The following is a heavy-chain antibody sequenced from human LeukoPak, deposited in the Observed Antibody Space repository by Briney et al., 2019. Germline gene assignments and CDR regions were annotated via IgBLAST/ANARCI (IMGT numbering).Heavy chain of an antibody. CDR2: IYYSGST. CDR3: ARQTSSDSSGYYPADFDY. Sequence: SETLSLTCTVSGGSISSSSYYWGWVRQPPGKGLEWIGSIYYSGSTYYNPSLKSRVTISVDTSKNQFSLKLSSVTAADTAVYYCARQTSSDSSGYYPADFDYWGQGTLVTVSS. D-gene: IGHD3-22*01. J-gene: IGHJ4*02. V-gene: IGHV4-39*01. CDR1: GGSISSSSYY.